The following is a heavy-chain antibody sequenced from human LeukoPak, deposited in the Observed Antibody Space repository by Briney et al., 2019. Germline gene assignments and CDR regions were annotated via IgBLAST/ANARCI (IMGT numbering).Heavy chain of an antibody. V-gene: IGHV3-72*01. D-gene: IGHD2-15*01. Sequence: GWSLRVSCVASGFTSSDHCMDCVHQAQGKGLEQAGRTRNKANSYTTKYAASVEGRFTISRDTSNNLLYLQLNSLKTEDTAVYYCARAGYCGAGTCYSDYYDYWGQGTLVTVSP. CDR1: GFTSSDHC. CDR3: ARAGYCGAGTCYSDYYDY. J-gene: IGHJ4*02. CDR2: TRNKANSYTT.